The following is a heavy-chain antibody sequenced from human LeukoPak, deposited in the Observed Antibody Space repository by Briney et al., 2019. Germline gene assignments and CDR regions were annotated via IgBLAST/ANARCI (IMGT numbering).Heavy chain of an antibody. J-gene: IGHJ4*02. CDR3: ARRSGYSSSWTLDY. CDR1: GGSISSSSYY. V-gene: IGHV4-39*01. CDR2: IYYSGST. Sequence: PSETQSLTCTVSGGSISSSSYYWGWIRQPPGKGLEWIGSIYYSGSTYYNPSLKSRVTISVDTSKNQFSLKLSSVTAADTAVYYCARRSGYSSSWTLDYWGQGTLVTVSS. D-gene: IGHD6-13*01.